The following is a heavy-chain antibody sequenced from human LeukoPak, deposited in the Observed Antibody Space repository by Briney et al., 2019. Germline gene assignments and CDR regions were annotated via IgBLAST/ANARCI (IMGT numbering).Heavy chain of an antibody. D-gene: IGHD3-10*01. CDR3: ARGQYYYGKELVN. CDR2: INHRGST. J-gene: IGHJ4*02. Sequence: SETLSLPCAVYVGPFSGYYGSWIRQPPGKGLEWMGEINHRGSTNYNPSLKSRVTISVDTSKNQFSLELSSVTAADTAVYYCARGQYYYGKELVNWGQGTLVTVSS. CDR1: VGPFSGYY. V-gene: IGHV4-34*01.